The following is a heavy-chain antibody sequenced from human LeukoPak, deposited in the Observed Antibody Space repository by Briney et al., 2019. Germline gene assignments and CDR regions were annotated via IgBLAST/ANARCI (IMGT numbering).Heavy chain of an antibody. CDR3: ASSREMVAATGQVDY. D-gene: IGHD2-15*01. Sequence: ASVKVSCKASGYSFVGYGITWVRQAPGQGLEWMGWFNPENGNTNYAQKVQGRVTMTADTSTSTSYMELRSLRSEDTAVYYCASSREMVAATGQVDYWGQGTLVTVSS. J-gene: IGHJ4*02. CDR1: GYSFVGYG. V-gene: IGHV1-18*01. CDR2: FNPENGNT.